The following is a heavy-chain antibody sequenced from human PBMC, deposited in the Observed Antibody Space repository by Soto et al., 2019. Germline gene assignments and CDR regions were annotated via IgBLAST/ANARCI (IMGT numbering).Heavy chain of an antibody. CDR2: IKQDGSEK. Sequence: GGSLRLSCAASGFTFSSYWMSWVRQAPGKGLEWVANIKQDGSEKYYVDSVKGRFTISRDNAKNSLYLQMNSLRAEDTAVYYCARDRGEQLVHYYYYGMDVWGQGTTVTVSS. D-gene: IGHD6-6*01. J-gene: IGHJ6*02. CDR1: GFTFSSYW. V-gene: IGHV3-7*05. CDR3: ARDRGEQLVHYYYYGMDV.